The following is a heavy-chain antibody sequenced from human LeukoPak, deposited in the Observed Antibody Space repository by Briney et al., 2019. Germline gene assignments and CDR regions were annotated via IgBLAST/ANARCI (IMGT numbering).Heavy chain of an antibody. V-gene: IGHV4-39*01. CDR2: IYYSGST. D-gene: IGHD5-18*01. J-gene: IGHJ4*02. CDR3: ARHGVYSYGLLYFDY. CDR1: GGSISSSSYY. Sequence: PSETLSLTCTVSGGSISSSSYYWGWIRQPPGKGLEWIGSIYYSGSTYYNPSLKSRVTISVDTSKNQFSLKLSSVTAADTAVYYCARHGVYSYGLLYFDYWGQGTLVTVSS.